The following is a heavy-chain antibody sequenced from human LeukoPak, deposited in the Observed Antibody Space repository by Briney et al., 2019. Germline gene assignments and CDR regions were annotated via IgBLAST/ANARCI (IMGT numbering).Heavy chain of an antibody. CDR3: AADKGGDY. J-gene: IGHJ4*02. V-gene: IGHV1-69*02. Sequence: ASVKVSCKASGGTFSSYTISWVRQAPGQGLEWMGRIIPILGIANYAQKFQGRVTITADKSTSTAYMVLSSLRSEDTAVDYCAADKGGDYWGQGTLVTVSS. D-gene: IGHD2-15*01. CDR1: GGTFSSYT. CDR2: IIPILGIA.